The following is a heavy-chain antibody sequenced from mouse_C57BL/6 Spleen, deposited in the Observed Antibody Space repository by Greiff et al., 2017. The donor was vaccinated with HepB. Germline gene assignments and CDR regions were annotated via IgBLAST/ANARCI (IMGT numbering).Heavy chain of an antibody. V-gene: IGHV14-2*01. D-gene: IGHD1-1*01. CDR1: GFNIKDYY. Sequence: EVKLVESGAELVKPGASVKLSCTASGFNIKDYYMHWVKQRTEQGLEWIGRIDPEDGETKYAPKFQGKATITADTSSNTAYLQLSSLTSEDTAVYYCARDYYGSSYTLAWFAYWGQGTLVTVSA. J-gene: IGHJ3*01. CDR2: IDPEDGET. CDR3: ARDYYGSSYTLAWFAY.